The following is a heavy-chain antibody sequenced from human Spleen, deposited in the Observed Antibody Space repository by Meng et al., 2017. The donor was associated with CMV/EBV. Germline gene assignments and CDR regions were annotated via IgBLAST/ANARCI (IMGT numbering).Heavy chain of an antibody. CDR3: ARDHIVPAADDWFDP. CDR1: GGSFSGYY. V-gene: IGHV4-34*01. Sequence: SETLSLTCAVYGGSFSGYYWSWIRQPPGKGLEWIGEINHSGSTNYNPSLKSRVTISVDTSKNQFSLKLSSVTAADTAVYYCARDHIVPAADDWFDPWGQGTLVTVSS. J-gene: IGHJ5*02. D-gene: IGHD2-2*01. CDR2: INHSGST.